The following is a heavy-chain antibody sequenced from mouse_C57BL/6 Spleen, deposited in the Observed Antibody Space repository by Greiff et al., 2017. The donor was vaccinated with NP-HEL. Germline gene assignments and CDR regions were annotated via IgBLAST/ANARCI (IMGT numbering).Heavy chain of an antibody. J-gene: IGHJ1*03. CDR1: GYTFTDYE. Sequence: QVHVKQSGAELVRPGASVTLSCKASGYTFTDYEMHWVKQTPVHGLEWIGAIDPETGGTAYNQKFKGKAILTADKSSSTAYMELRSLTSEDSAVYYCTRAGTTVVNFDVWGTGTTVTVSS. V-gene: IGHV1-15*01. CDR3: TRAGTTVVNFDV. CDR2: IDPETGGT. D-gene: IGHD1-1*01.